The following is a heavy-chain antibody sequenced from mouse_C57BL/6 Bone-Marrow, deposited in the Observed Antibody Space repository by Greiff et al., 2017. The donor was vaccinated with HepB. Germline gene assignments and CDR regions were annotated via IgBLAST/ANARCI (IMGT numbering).Heavy chain of an antibody. CDR1: GYSFTDYN. CDR3: ASPGRGDYYAMDY. CDR2: INPNYGTT. V-gene: IGHV1-39*01. D-gene: IGHD1-1*01. J-gene: IGHJ4*01. Sequence: VQLQQSGPELVKPGASVKISCKASGYSFTDYNMNWVKQSNGKSLEWIGVINPNYGTTSYNQKFKGKATLTVDQSSSTADMKINSLTSEDSAVYYCASPGRGDYYAMDYWGQGTSVTVSS.